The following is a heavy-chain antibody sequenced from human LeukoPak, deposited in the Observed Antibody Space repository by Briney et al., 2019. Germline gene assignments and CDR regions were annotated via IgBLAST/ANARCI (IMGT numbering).Heavy chain of an antibody. D-gene: IGHD3-10*01. CDR2: ISGSGGST. CDR3: AKDGPMVRGVTNYYGMDV. Sequence: GGSLRLSCATSGFTFSSYAMSWVRQAPGKGLEWVSAISGSGGSTYYADSVKGRFTISRDNSKNTLYLQMNSLRAEDTAVYYCAKDGPMVRGVTNYYGMDVWGQGTTVTVSS. J-gene: IGHJ6*02. CDR1: GFTFSSYA. V-gene: IGHV3-23*01.